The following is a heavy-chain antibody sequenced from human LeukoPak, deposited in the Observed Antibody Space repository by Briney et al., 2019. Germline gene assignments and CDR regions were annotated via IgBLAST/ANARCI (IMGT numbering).Heavy chain of an antibody. CDR2: IYYSGST. Sequence: TSETLSLTCTVSGGSISSYYWSWIRQPPGKGLEWIGYIYYSGSTNYNPSLKSRVTISVDTSKNQFSLKLSSVTAADTAVYYCAGRGRYSSGWYAYWGQGTLVTVPS. V-gene: IGHV4-59*01. D-gene: IGHD6-19*01. CDR1: GGSISSYY. CDR3: AGRGRYSSGWYAY. J-gene: IGHJ4*02.